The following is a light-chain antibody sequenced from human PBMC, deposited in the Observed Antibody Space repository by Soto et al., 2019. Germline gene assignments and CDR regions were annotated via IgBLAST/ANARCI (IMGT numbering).Light chain of an antibody. V-gene: IGKV1-8*01. Sequence: AIRITQSPSSLSSSTGDRVTITCLSSQGISSYLAWYQQKPGKAPKLLIYAASTLQSGVPSRFSGSGSGTDFTLTISCLQSEDFATYYCQQYYSYLWTFGQGTKVDIK. CDR3: QQYYSYLWT. J-gene: IGKJ1*01. CDR2: AAS. CDR1: QGISSY.